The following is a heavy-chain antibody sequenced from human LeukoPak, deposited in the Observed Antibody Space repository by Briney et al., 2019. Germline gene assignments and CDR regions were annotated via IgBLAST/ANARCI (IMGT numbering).Heavy chain of an antibody. CDR1: GFTFSNYA. Sequence: GGTLRLSCAASGFTFSNYAMNWVRQAPGKGLEWVSAISGSGGNTYYTDSVKGRFTISRDNSKNTLYLQMNSLRAEDTAVYYCAKPAKTDYADYWGQGTLVTVSS. D-gene: IGHD1-14*01. J-gene: IGHJ4*02. CDR3: AKPAKTDYADY. CDR2: ISGSGGNT. V-gene: IGHV3-23*01.